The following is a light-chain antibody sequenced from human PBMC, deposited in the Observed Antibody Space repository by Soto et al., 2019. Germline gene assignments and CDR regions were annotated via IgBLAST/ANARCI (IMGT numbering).Light chain of an antibody. Sequence: GDRVTITCRASQSISSWLAWYQQKPGKAPKLLIYDASSLESGVPPRFSASGSVTEFTLTISRLQADDFASYYCQHYNSYWTFGQGTKVDIQ. V-gene: IGKV1-5*01. CDR3: QHYNSYWT. CDR1: QSISSW. CDR2: DAS. J-gene: IGKJ1*01.